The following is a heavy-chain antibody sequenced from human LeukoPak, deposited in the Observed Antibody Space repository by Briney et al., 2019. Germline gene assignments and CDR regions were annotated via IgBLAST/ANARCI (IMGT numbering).Heavy chain of an antibody. CDR2: INPKSGGT. CDR1: GYTFIDYH. J-gene: IGHJ6*03. Sequence: ASVKVSCKASGYTFIDYHLHWVRQAPGQGLEWMGRINPKSGGTNYAQKFQGRVTMTRDTSISTAYMELSSLRSDDTAVYFCMRDIDYYDSSGFGGGYYYYYYMDVWGRGTTVTVSS. V-gene: IGHV1-2*06. CDR3: MRDIDYYDSSGFGGGYYYYYYMDV. D-gene: IGHD3-22*01.